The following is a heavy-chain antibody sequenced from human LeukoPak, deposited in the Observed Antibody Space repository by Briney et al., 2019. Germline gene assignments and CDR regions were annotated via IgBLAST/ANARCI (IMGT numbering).Heavy chain of an antibody. CDR3: ARDWNMYGAAAAGT. CDR1: GGTFSSYA. Sequence: GASVTVSCKASGGTFSSYAISWVRQAPGQGLEWMGGIIPIFGTANYAQKFQGRVTITADKSTSTAYMELSSLRSEDTAVYYCARDWNMYGAAAAGTWGQGTLVTVSS. CDR2: IIPIFGTA. D-gene: IGHD6-13*01. J-gene: IGHJ5*02. V-gene: IGHV1-69*06.